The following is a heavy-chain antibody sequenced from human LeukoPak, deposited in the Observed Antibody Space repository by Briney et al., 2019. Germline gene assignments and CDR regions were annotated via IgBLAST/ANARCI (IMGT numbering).Heavy chain of an antibody. CDR2: IIPIFGTA. V-gene: IGHV1-69*13. CDR1: GGTFSNCA. J-gene: IGHJ4*02. CDR3: ARGWLAETTVVTPYNY. D-gene: IGHD4-23*01. Sequence: SVKVSCKTSGGTFSNCAISWVRQAPGQGLEWMGGIIPIFGTAHYAQKFQGRVTITADESTSTAYMELSSLRSEDTAVYYCARGWLAETTVVTPYNYWGQGTLVTVSS.